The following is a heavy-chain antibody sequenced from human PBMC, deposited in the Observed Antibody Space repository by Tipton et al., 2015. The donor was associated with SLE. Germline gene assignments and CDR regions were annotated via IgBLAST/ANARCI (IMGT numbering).Heavy chain of an antibody. CDR3: ARRPPYGDYED. CDR2: IYHSGST. J-gene: IGHJ4*02. V-gene: IGHV4-30-2*01. D-gene: IGHD4-17*01. Sequence: TLSLTCAVSGGSISSGGYSWSWIRQPPGKGLEWIGYIYHSGSTYYNPSLKSRVTISVDRSKNQFSLKLSSVTAADTAVYYCARRPPYGDYEDWGQGTLVTVSS. CDR1: GGSISSGGYS.